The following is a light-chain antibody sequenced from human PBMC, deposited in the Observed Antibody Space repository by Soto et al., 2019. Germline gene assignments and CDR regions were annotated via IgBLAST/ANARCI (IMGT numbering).Light chain of an antibody. V-gene: IGKV3-15*01. J-gene: IGKJ1*01. CDR3: QQYSKWPRGT. CDR2: GAS. Sequence: EILMTQSPATLSVSPGEIATRSCRASQSVSTNLAWFQQKPGQAPRLLIYGASTRATGIPAGFSGSGSGTEFTLTIAVLQSEDFAVYYCQQYSKWPRGTFGQGTRVEI. CDR1: QSVSTN.